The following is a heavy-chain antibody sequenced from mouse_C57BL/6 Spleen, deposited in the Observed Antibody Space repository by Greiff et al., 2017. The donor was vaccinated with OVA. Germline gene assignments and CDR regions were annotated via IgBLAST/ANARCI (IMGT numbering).Heavy chain of an antibody. J-gene: IGHJ2*01. Sequence: VKLQQPGTELVKPGASVKLSCKASGYTFTSYWMHWVKQRPGQGLEWIGNINPSNGGTNYNEKFKSKATLTVDKSSSTAYMQLSSLTSEDSAVYYCARSGGYYGSRDYFDYWGQGTTLTVSS. V-gene: IGHV1-53*01. D-gene: IGHD1-1*01. CDR3: ARSGGYYGSRDYFDY. CDR2: INPSNGGT. CDR1: GYTFTSYW.